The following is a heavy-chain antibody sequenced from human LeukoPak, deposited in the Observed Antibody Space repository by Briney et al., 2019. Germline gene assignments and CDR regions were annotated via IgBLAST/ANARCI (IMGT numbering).Heavy chain of an antibody. CDR2: TGNKANSYTT. J-gene: IGHJ4*02. Sequence: PGGSLRLSCAASGFTFSDHYMDWVRQAPGKGLEWVGRTGNKANSYTTEYAASVKGRFTISRDDSKNSLFLQMNSLNSEDTAVYYCARGNTSAWYPFDYWGQGTLVTVSS. D-gene: IGHD6-19*01. CDR1: GFTFSDHY. CDR3: ARGNTSAWYPFDY. V-gene: IGHV3-72*01.